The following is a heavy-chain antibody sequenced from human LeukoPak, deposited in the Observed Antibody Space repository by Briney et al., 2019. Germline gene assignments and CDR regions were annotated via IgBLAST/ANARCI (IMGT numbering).Heavy chain of an antibody. V-gene: IGHV6-1*01. CDR2: TYYRSKWYN. D-gene: IGHD5-12*01. CDR3: ARDGGGGDDLFDY. J-gene: IGHJ4*02. Sequence: SQTLTLTCAISGDSVSSNSAAWNWIRQSPSRGLEWPGRTYYRSKWYNTYAVSLKSRISINPDTSKNQFSLQLNSVTPEDTAVYYCARDGGGGDDLFDYWGQGTLVTVSS. CDR1: GDSVSSNSAA.